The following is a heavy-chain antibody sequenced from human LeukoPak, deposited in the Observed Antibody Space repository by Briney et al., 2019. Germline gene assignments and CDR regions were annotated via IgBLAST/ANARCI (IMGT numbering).Heavy chain of an antibody. CDR3: ARASYYDPPRAYYYYMDV. CDR2: IYTSGST. Sequence: PSETLSLTCTVSGGSISSYYWSWIRQPPGKVLEWIGYIYTSGSTNYNPSLKSRVTISVDTSKNQFSLKLSSVTAADTAVYYCARASYYDPPRAYYYYMDVWGKGTTVTVSS. J-gene: IGHJ6*03. D-gene: IGHD3-3*01. V-gene: IGHV4-4*09. CDR1: GGSISSYY.